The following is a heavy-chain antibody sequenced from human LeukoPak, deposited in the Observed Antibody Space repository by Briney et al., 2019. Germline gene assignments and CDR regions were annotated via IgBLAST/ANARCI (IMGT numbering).Heavy chain of an antibody. CDR1: GFTFSSYA. D-gene: IGHD6-13*01. CDR3: AKDLVPQQLVPRYFDY. CDR2: ISGSGGST. V-gene: IGHV3-23*01. Sequence: GGSLRLSCAASGFTFSSYAMSWVRQAPGKGLEWVSAISGSGGSTYYADSVKGRFTISRDNSKNTLYLQMNSLRAEDTAVYYCAKDLVPQQLVPRYFDYWGQGTLVTVSS. J-gene: IGHJ4*02.